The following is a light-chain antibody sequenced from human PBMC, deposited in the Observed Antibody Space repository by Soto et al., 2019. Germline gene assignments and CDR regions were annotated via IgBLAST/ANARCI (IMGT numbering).Light chain of an antibody. CDR3: NSYTTRSTVV. J-gene: IGLJ2*01. Sequence: QSALTQPASVSGSPGQSITISCTGTSSDVGAYNYVSWYQQHPGKVPKLMIYHASNRPSGVSNRFSGSKSGNTASLTISGLQAEDEADYYCNSYTTRSTVVFGGGTKVTVL. CDR2: HAS. CDR1: SSDVGAYNY. V-gene: IGLV2-14*01.